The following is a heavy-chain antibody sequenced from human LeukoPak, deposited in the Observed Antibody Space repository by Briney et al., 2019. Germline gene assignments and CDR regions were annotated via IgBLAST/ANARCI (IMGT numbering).Heavy chain of an antibody. Sequence: PGGSLRLSCAASGFTFSSYWMHWVRQAPGKGLVWVSRIKSDGSSTSYADFVKGRFTISRDNAKNTLYLQMNSLRAEDTAVYYCARGSYYYDSSGYSPGAYWGQGTLVTVSS. V-gene: IGHV3-74*01. D-gene: IGHD3-22*01. CDR3: ARGSYYYDSSGYSPGAY. CDR2: IKSDGSST. CDR1: GFTFSSYW. J-gene: IGHJ4*02.